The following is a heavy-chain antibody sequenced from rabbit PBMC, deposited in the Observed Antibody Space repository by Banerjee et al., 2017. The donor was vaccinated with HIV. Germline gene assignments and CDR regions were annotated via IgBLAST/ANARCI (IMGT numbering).Heavy chain of an antibody. CDR1: GFTLSSSYW. J-gene: IGHJ3*01. CDR2: IYAGSSGST. Sequence: QEQLEESGGGLVKPGGTLTLTCKASGFTLSSSYWICWVRQAPGKGLEWIACIYAGSSGSTYYASWAKGRFTISKTSSTTVTLQMTSLTAADTATYFCARDLAGVIGWNFGLWGQGTLVTVS. V-gene: IGHV1S45*01. D-gene: IGHD4-1*01. CDR3: ARDLAGVIGWNFGL.